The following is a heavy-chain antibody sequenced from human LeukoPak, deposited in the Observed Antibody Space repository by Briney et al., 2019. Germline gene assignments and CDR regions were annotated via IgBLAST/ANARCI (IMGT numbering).Heavy chain of an antibody. V-gene: IGHV4-59*08. D-gene: IGHD3-10*01. CDR2: IYYSGST. J-gene: IGHJ4*02. Sequence: PSETLSLTCTVSGGSISSYYWSWIRQPPGKGLEWIGYIYYSGSTNYNPSLKSRVTISVDTSKNQFSLKLSSVTAADTAVYYCARHGISEYGSGSYEEVGYWGQGTLVTVSS. CDR1: GGSISSYY. CDR3: ARHGISEYGSGSYEEVGY.